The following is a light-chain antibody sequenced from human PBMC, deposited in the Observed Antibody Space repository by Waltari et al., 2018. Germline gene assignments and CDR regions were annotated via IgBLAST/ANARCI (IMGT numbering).Light chain of an antibody. CDR1: QNIRSNC. CDR3: QQYGSSPFI. Sequence: EIVLTQSPGTLSLSPGERATLSCRASQNIRSNCLPWYQQKPAQAPRLLIYDASTRATGIPDRFSGSGSGTDFTLTISRLEPEDFAVYYCQQYGSSPFIFGPGTKVDIK. J-gene: IGKJ3*01. V-gene: IGKV3-20*01. CDR2: DAS.